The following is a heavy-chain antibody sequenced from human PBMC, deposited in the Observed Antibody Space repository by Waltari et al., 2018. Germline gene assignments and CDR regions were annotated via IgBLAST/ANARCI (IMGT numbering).Heavy chain of an antibody. CDR2: IYHSGST. V-gene: IGHV4-38-2*02. Sequence: QVQLQESGPGLVKPSETLSLTCAVSGYSISSGYYWGWIRQPPGKGLEWIGSIYHSGSTYYNPSRKSRVTISVDTSKNQFALKLSAVTAADTAVYYCARDHYYDSSGYTTGAFDIWGQGTMVTVSS. D-gene: IGHD3-22*01. J-gene: IGHJ3*02. CDR1: GYSISSGYY. CDR3: ARDHYYDSSGYTTGAFDI.